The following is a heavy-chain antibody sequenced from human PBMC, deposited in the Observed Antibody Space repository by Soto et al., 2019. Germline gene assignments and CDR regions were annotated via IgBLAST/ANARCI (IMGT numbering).Heavy chain of an antibody. CDR1: GFTFSSYA. V-gene: IGHV3-23*01. Sequence: PGGSLRLSCAASGFTFSSYAMSWVRQAPGKGLEWVSAISGSGGSTYYADSVKGRFTISRDNSKNTLYLQMNSLRAEDTAVYYCAKAYCGGDCYSRHLDYWGQGTLVTVSS. CDR2: ISGSGGST. D-gene: IGHD2-21*02. J-gene: IGHJ4*02. CDR3: AKAYCGGDCYSRHLDY.